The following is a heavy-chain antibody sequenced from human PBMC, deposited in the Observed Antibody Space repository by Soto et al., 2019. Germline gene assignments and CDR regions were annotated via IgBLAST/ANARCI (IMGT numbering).Heavy chain of an antibody. CDR2: ISSSSSYI. V-gene: IGHV3-21*01. D-gene: IGHD2-21*01. J-gene: IGHJ3*02. Sequence: GGSLRLSCAASGFTFSSYSMNWVRQAPGKGLEWVSSISSSSSYIYYADSVKGRFTISRDNAKNSLYLQMNSLRAEDTAVYYCARVAVEYCGSDGCIRIFDIWGQGTMVTVSS. CDR3: ARVAVEYCGSDGCIRIFDI. CDR1: GFTFSSYS.